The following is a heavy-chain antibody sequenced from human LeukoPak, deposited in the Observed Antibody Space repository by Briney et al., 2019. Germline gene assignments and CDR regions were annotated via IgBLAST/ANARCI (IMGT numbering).Heavy chain of an antibody. V-gene: IGHV1-18*01. Sequence: GASVKVSCKASGYTFTSYGISWVRQAPGQALEWMGWISAYNGYTNSAQKLQGRVTMTTDTSTTTAYMDLRSLRSDDTAVYYCARARTSRQELGHDAFDIWGQGTMATVSS. J-gene: IGHJ3*02. CDR3: ARARTSRQELGHDAFDI. CDR2: ISAYNGYT. D-gene: IGHD6-13*01. CDR1: GYTFTSYG.